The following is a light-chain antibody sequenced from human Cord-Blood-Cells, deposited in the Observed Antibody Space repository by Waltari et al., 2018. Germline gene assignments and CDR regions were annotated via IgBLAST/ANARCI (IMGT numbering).Light chain of an antibody. J-gene: IGLJ3*02. CDR2: DVS. V-gene: IGLV2-11*01. CDR3: CSYAGSYTLV. Sequence: QSALTQPHSVSGSPGQSVTISCTGTSSDVGGYNYVSWYQQPPGKAPKLMIYDVSKRPSGVPDRFSGSKSGNTASLTISGLQAEDEADYYCCSYAGSYTLVFGGGTKLTVL. CDR1: SSDVGGYNY.